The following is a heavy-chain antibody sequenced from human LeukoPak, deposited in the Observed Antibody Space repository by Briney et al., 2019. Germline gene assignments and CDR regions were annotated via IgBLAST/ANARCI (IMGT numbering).Heavy chain of an antibody. CDR3: ARKHVSNYVSP. D-gene: IGHD4-11*01. CDR1: GFTFSSYS. J-gene: IGHJ5*02. Sequence: GGSLRLSCAASGFTFSSYSMNWVRQAPGKGLEWVSYISSSGSTIYYADSVKGRFTISRDNAKNSLYLQMNSLRAEDTAVYYCARKHVSNYVSPWGQGTLVTVSS. V-gene: IGHV3-48*04. CDR2: ISSSGSTI.